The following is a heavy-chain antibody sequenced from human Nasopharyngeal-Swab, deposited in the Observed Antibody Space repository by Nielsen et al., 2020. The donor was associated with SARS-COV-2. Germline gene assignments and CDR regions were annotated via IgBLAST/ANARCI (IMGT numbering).Heavy chain of an antibody. CDR3: AGGSFSGVAPDDTFDY. V-gene: IGHV4-4*07. Sequence: SETLSLTCTVSGGSISSYYWSWIRQPAGKGLEWIGRIYTSGSTNYNPSLKSRVTMSVDTSKNQFSLKLSSVTAADTAVYYCAGGSFSGVAPDDTFDYWGQGTLATVSS. D-gene: IGHD1-26*01. J-gene: IGHJ4*02. CDR1: GGSISSYY. CDR2: IYTSGST.